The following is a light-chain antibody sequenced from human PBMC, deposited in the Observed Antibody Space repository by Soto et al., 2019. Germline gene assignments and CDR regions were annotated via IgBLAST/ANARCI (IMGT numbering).Light chain of an antibody. Sequence: EIVLTQSPATLSLSPGERATLSCRASQSVSTSLAWYQQKPGQAPRLLIHDASNRATGIPVRFSGSGSGADFILTIDSREPEDFAVYYCQQRSDWPSITFGQGTRLEIK. V-gene: IGKV3-11*01. J-gene: IGKJ5*01. CDR2: DAS. CDR3: QQRSDWPSIT. CDR1: QSVSTS.